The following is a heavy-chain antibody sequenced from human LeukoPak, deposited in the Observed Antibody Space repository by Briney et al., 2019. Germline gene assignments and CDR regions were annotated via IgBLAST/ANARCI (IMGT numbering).Heavy chain of an antibody. V-gene: IGHV1-46*01. CDR3: ARDVSHSGSRDAWWFDP. Sequence: ASVKVSYKASGYTFTNHYMHWVRQAPGQGLEWMGIINPSGGGASYAQKFQGRVTMTRDMSTNTFYMELSSLRFEDTAVYDCARDVSHSGSRDAWWFDPWGQGTLVTVSS. CDR2: INPSGGGA. CDR1: GYTFTNHY. J-gene: IGHJ5*02. D-gene: IGHD6-13*01.